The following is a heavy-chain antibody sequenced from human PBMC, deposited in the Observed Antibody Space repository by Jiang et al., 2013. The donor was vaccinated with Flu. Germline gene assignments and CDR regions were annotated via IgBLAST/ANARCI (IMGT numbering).Heavy chain of an antibody. V-gene: IGHV2-26*01. Sequence: VKPTQTLTLTCTVSALSVNNAKMGVSWIRQPPGKALEWLAHIFSNDEKSFSSSLKSRLTISMDTSKSQVVLTMTNVDPVDTGTYYCARIVYGCGGDCYYYFDFWGQGNPGHRLL. CDR1: ALSVNNAKMG. J-gene: IGHJ4*02. CDR2: IFSNDEK. CDR3: ARIVYGCGGDCYYYFDF. D-gene: IGHD2-21*02.